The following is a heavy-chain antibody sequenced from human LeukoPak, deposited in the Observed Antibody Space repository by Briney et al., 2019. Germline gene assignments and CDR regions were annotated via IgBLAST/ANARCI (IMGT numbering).Heavy chain of an antibody. V-gene: IGHV3-23*01. CDR1: GFAFSKYA. CDR2: LISSGATT. J-gene: IGHJ4*02. Sequence: PGGSLRLSCAASGFAFSKYAMSWVRQAPGKGLEWVSSLISSGATTYYADSVKGRFTISRDNSKNTVPLQMDSLSAEDSAIYYCAKNAGYSYGLYYFDYWGQGTLVTVSS. CDR3: AKNAGYSYGLYYFDY. D-gene: IGHD5-18*01.